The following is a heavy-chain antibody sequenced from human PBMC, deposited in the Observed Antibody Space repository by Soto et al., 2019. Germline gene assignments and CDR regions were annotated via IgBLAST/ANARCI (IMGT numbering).Heavy chain of an antibody. CDR3: TTDSQFIGFHY. CDR2: IKSKTDGGTT. V-gene: IGHV3-15*01. Sequence: GESLRLSCAASGFTFSNAWMSWVRQAPGKGLEWVGRIKSKTDGGTTDYAAPVKGRFTISRDDSKNTLYLQMNSLKTEDTAVYYCTTDSQFIGFHYWGQGTLVTVSS. D-gene: IGHD3-10*01. CDR1: GFTFSNAW. J-gene: IGHJ4*02.